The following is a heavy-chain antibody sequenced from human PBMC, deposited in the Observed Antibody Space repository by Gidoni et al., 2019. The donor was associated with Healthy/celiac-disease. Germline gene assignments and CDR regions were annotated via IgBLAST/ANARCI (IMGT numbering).Heavy chain of an antibody. CDR2: ISAYNGNT. J-gene: IGHJ4*02. Sequence: QVQLVQSGAEVKKPGASVKVSCKASGYTFTSYVISWVRQAPGQGLEWMGWISAYNGNTNDAQKLQGRVTMTTDTSTSTAYMELRSLRSDDTAVYYCARVNGDTEWELLIDYWGQGTLVTVSS. CDR3: ARVNGDTEWELLIDY. CDR1: GYTFTSYV. V-gene: IGHV1-18*01. D-gene: IGHD1-26*01.